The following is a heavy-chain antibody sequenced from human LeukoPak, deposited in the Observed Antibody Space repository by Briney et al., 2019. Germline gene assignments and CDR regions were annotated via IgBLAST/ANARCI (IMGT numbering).Heavy chain of an antibody. CDR2: IYYSGST. Sequence: SETLSLTCTVSGGSISSYHWSWIRQPPGKGLEWIGYIYYSGSTNYNPSLKSRVTISVDTSKNQFSLKLSSVTAADTAVYYCARDVWTNYYYYMDVWGKGTTVTVSS. J-gene: IGHJ6*03. CDR3: ARDVWTNYYYYMDV. V-gene: IGHV4-59*12. D-gene: IGHD3/OR15-3a*01. CDR1: GGSISSYH.